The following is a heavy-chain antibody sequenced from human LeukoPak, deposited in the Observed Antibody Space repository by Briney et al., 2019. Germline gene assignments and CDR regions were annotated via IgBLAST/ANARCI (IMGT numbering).Heavy chain of an antibody. D-gene: IGHD1-26*01. J-gene: IGHJ6*02. Sequence: SETLSLTCTVSGGSISSYYWSWIRQPPGKGLEWIGYIYYSGSTNYNPSLKSRVTISVDTSKNQFSLKLSSVTAADTAVYYCARDQPLHYYGMDVWGQGTTVTVSS. CDR1: GGSISSYY. CDR3: ARDQPLHYYGMDV. CDR2: IYYSGST. V-gene: IGHV4-59*01.